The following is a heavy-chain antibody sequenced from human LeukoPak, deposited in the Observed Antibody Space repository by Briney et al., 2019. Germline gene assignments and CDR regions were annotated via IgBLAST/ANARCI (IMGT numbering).Heavy chain of an antibody. J-gene: IGHJ4*02. CDR1: GFTFSSYG. CDR2: IRYDGSNK. D-gene: IGHD6-19*01. Sequence: GGSLRLSCAASGFTFSSYGMHWVRQAPGKGLEWVAFIRYDGSNKYYADSVKGRFTISRDNSKNTLYLQMNSLRAEDTAVYYCAKGTNGQWLADETYYYFDYWGQGTLVTVSS. V-gene: IGHV3-30*02. CDR3: AKGTNGQWLADETYYYFDY.